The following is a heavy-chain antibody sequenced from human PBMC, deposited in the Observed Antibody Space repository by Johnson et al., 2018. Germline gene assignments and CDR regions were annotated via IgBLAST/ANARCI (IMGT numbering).Heavy chain of an antibody. D-gene: IGHD6-19*01. CDR1: GGTFSSYA. Sequence: QVQLVESGAEVKKPGSSVKVSCKASGGTFSSYAISWVRQAPGQGLEWMGGIIPIFGTANYAQKFQGRVTITADESTSTASMELSRLRSGDTAVYYCAGDPRGRQGRVRGDAFDIWSQGTMVTVS. CDR2: IIPIFGTA. CDR3: AGDPRGRQGRVRGDAFDI. V-gene: IGHV1-69*01. J-gene: IGHJ3*02.